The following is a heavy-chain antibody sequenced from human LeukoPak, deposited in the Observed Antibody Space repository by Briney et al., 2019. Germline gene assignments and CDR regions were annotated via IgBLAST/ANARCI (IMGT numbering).Heavy chain of an antibody. D-gene: IGHD3-22*01. CDR2: VYHSGST. V-gene: IGHV4-34*01. J-gene: IGHJ3*02. CDR1: GGSFSGYY. Sequence: SETLSLTCAVYGGSFSGYYWSWIRQPPGKGLEWIGNVYHSGSTHYNPSLKSRVTISVDTSKNQFSLKLNSVTAADTAVFYCARANYYDTSGYSRGAFDIWGQGTMVTVSS. CDR3: ARANYYDTSGYSRGAFDI.